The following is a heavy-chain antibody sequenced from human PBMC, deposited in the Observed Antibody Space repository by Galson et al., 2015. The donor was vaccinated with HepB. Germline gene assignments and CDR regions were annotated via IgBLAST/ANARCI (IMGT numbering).Heavy chain of an antibody. D-gene: IGHD2-2*03. CDR3: ARMDVVVVPAAKRLAY. V-gene: IGHV3-7*03. CDR2: IKHDGSEK. J-gene: IGHJ4*02. Sequence: SLRLSCAASGFSFSTFWVTWVRQAPGKGLEWVASIKHDGSEKYYVDSVKGRFTISRDGAKNSLYLQMNSLRAEDTAVYYCARMDVVVVPAAKRLAYWGQGTPV. CDR1: GFSFSTFW.